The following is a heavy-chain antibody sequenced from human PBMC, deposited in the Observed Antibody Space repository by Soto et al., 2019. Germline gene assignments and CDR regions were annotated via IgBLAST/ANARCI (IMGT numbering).Heavy chain of an antibody. CDR2: IYYSGST. Sequence: QVQLQESGPGLVKPSQTLSLTCTVSGGSISSGGYYWSWIRQHPGKGLEWIGYIYYSGSTYYNPSLKSRVTISGDTSKNQFSLKLSSVTAADTAVYYCAREFWNDEGNWFDPWGQGTLVTVSS. D-gene: IGHD1-1*01. J-gene: IGHJ5*02. CDR1: GGSISSGGYY. CDR3: AREFWNDEGNWFDP. V-gene: IGHV4-31*03.